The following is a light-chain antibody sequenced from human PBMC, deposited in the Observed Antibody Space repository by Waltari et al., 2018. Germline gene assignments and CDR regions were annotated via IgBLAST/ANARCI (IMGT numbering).Light chain of an antibody. Sequence: SYELTQPPSVSVSPGQAVSIPCPGKKLGDTYVNWYQQKAGQSPVLVIYEDTKRPSGIPGRLSASNSGNTATLTISETQAMDEADYYCQTWDSSSYVFGTGTTVTVL. CDR1: KLGDTY. V-gene: IGLV3-1*01. CDR2: EDT. J-gene: IGLJ1*01. CDR3: QTWDSSSYV.